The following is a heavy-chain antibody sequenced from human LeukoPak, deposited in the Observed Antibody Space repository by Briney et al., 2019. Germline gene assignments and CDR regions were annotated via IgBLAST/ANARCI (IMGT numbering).Heavy chain of an antibody. V-gene: IGHV3-23*01. D-gene: IGHD6-6*01. Sequence: GGSLRLSCVVSGFTFSNAWMSWVRQAPGKGLEWVSAISGSGGSTYYADSVKGRFTISRDNSKNTLYLQMNSLRAEDTAVYHSAKGGVAARPGYFDYWGQGTLVTVSS. CDR2: ISGSGGST. CDR1: GFTFSNAW. CDR3: AKGGVAARPGYFDY. J-gene: IGHJ4*02.